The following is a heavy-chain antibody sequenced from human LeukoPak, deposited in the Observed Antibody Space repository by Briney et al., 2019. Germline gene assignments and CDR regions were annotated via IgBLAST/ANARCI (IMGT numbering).Heavy chain of an antibody. CDR2: ISYDGSNK. J-gene: IGHJ4*02. CDR3: AKLIGTTFTGY. D-gene: IGHD4-17*01. V-gene: IGHV3-30*18. Sequence: GGSLRLSCAASGFTFSSYGMHWVRQAPGKGLEWVAVISYDGSNKYYADSVKGRFTITRDNSKNTLYLQMNSLRAEDTAVYYCAKLIGTTFTGYWGQGTLVTVSS. CDR1: GFTFSSYG.